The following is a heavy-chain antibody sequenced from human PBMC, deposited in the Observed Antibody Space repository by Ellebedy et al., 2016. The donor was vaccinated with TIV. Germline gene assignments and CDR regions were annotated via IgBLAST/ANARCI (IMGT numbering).Heavy chain of an antibody. CDR1: GFTVSTNY. J-gene: IGHJ4*02. Sequence: GESLKISCAASGFTVSTNYMNWVRQAQGKGLEWVSDIYSGADGGDTYYADSVKGRFTISRDNSKTTLSLQMNSLRAEDTAVYYCARDAADTGGKLDYWGQGALVTVSS. D-gene: IGHD4-23*01. CDR3: ARDAADTGGKLDY. CDR2: IYSGADGGDT. V-gene: IGHV3-53*01.